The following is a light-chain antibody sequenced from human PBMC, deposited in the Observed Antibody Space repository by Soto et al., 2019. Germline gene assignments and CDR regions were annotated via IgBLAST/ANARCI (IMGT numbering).Light chain of an antibody. V-gene: IGKV3-20*01. CDR1: QSVSSSY. CDR3: QQYGSSPSYT. J-gene: IGKJ2*01. Sequence: EIVLTQSPGTLSLSPGERATLSCRASQSVSSSYLAWYQQKPGQAPRLLIYGASSRSTGIPDRFSGSGSGTDFTLTITRLEPEAIAVYYCQQYGSSPSYTFGQRTKLEIK. CDR2: GAS.